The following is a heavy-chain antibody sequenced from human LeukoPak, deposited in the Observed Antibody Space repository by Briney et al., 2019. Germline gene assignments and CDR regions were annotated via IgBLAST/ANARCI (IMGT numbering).Heavy chain of an antibody. V-gene: IGHV1-18*01. CDR1: GYTFTNYH. J-gene: IGHJ4*02. Sequence: ASVKVSCKASGYTFTNYHIAWVRQAPGQGLEWMGWVSTNDGNTVYAQRLQGRVTMTADTSTSVAYMELRSLTSDDTAVYYCTRAPPGMTMMTDYWGQGTLVTVSS. CDR3: TRAPPGMTMMTDY. CDR2: VSTNDGNT. D-gene: IGHD3-22*01.